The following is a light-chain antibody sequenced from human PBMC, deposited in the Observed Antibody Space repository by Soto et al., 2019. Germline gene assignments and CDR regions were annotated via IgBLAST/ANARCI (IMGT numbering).Light chain of an antibody. CDR2: TVS. CDR1: QSLVSSDGHTY. Sequence: DVVMTQSPLSLPVTLGQPASISCRSSQSLVSSDGHTYLIWLQQRPGQSPRRLIYTVSNRDSGVPDRFSGSGSGADFTLKLSRVEAEDVGVCYCVQGIHWPLTFGQGTRLEI. CDR3: VQGIHWPLT. V-gene: IGKV2-30*01. J-gene: IGKJ2*01.